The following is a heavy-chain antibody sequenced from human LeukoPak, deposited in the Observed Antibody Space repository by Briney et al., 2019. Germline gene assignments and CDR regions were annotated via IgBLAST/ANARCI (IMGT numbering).Heavy chain of an antibody. Sequence: GGSLKLSCAASGFTFSSYSMNWVRQAPGKGREGVSYISSSSSTIYYADSVKGRFTISRDNAKNSLYLQMNSLRAEDTAVYYCARDEGSAGTLDFDYWGQGTLVTVSS. J-gene: IGHJ4*02. CDR3: ARDEGSAGTLDFDY. CDR2: ISSSSSTI. D-gene: IGHD6-19*01. CDR1: GFTFSSYS. V-gene: IGHV3-48*01.